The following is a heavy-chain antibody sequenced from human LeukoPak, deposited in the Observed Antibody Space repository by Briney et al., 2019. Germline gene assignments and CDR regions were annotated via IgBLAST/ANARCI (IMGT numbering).Heavy chain of an antibody. CDR2: IYSGGST. Sequence: GGSLRLSCAASGFTVSSNYMSWVRQAPGKGLEWVSVIYSGGSTYYADSVKGRFTISRDNSKNTLYLQMNSLRAEDTAVYYCARDVDSYGGHFDYWGQGTLVTVSS. D-gene: IGHD5-18*01. J-gene: IGHJ4*02. V-gene: IGHV3-66*01. CDR3: ARDVDSYGGHFDY. CDR1: GFTVSSNY.